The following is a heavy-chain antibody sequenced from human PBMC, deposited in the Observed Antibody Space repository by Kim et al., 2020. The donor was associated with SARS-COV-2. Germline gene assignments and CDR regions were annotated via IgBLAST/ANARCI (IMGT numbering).Heavy chain of an antibody. D-gene: IGHD3-3*01. CDR3: TRDDFWSGYYYN. J-gene: IGHJ4*02. V-gene: IGHV3-49*02. Sequence: EYAASVKGRFTISRDDSKSNAYLQMNSLKTEDTAVYYCTRDDFWSGYYYNWGQGTLVTVSS.